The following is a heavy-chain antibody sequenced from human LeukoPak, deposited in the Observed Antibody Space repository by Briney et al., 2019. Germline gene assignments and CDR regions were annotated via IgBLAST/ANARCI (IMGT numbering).Heavy chain of an antibody. CDR1: GFTFTDYY. CDR2: ITSTSSYT. J-gene: IGHJ4*02. Sequence: GGSLRLSCAASGFTFTDYYMSWIRQAPGKGLEWLSYITSTSSYTNYADSVKGRFTISRDNAKELVFLQMNSLRVEDTAVYYCARAQYYFDSWGQGALVTVSS. V-gene: IGHV3-11*06. CDR3: ARAQYYFDS.